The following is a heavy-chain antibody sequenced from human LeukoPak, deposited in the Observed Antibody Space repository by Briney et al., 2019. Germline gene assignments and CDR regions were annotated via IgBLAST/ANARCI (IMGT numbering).Heavy chain of an antibody. CDR3: ARGGTQLWFDY. V-gene: IGHV3-30*04. J-gene: IGHJ5*01. CDR2: ISYDGSNK. Sequence: GGSLRLSCAASGFTFSSYAMHWVRQAPGKGLEWVAVISYDGSNKYYADSVKGRFTISRDNSKNTLYLQMNSLRAEDTAVYYCARGGTQLWFDYWGQGTLVTVSS. D-gene: IGHD5-18*01. CDR1: GFTFSSYA.